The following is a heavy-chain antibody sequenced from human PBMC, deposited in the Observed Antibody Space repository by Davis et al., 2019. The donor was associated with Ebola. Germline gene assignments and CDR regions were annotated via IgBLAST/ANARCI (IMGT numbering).Heavy chain of an antibody. CDR2: IYPGDSDT. D-gene: IGHD2-8*02. J-gene: IGHJ3*02. CDR1: GYSFTTYW. CDR3: ASLRRTITGMDDAFDI. Sequence: GESLKISCEGYGYSFTTYWIGWVRQMPGKGLEWMGIIYPGDSDTRYSPSFLGQVTISADKSISTAYLQWSSLKASDTAIYYCASLRRTITGMDDAFDIWGQGTMVTVSS. V-gene: IGHV5-51*01.